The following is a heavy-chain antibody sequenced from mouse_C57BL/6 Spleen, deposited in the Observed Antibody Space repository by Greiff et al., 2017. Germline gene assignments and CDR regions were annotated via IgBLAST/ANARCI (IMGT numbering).Heavy chain of an antibody. V-gene: IGHV5-17*01. CDR3: ARSFYSNYYAMDY. J-gene: IGHJ4*01. Sequence: EVKLEESGGGLVKPGGSLKLSCAASGFTFSDYGMHWVRQAPEKGLEWVAYISSGSSTIYYADTVKGRFTISRDNAKNTLFLQMTSLRSEDTAMYYCARSFYSNYYAMDYWGQGTSVTVSS. CDR2: ISSGSSTI. CDR1: GFTFSDYG. D-gene: IGHD2-5*01.